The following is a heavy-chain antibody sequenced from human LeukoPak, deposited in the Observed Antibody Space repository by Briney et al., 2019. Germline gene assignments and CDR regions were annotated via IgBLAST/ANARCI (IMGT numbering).Heavy chain of an antibody. V-gene: IGHV4-59*01. CDR1: GGSISSYY. CDR3: ARSYYYDSRGAFDI. J-gene: IGHJ3*02. CDR2: IYYSGST. Sequence: SETLSLTCTVSGGSISSYYWSWIRQPPGKGLEWIGYIYYSGSTDYNPSLKSRVTISVDTSKNQFSLKLSSVTAADTAVYYCARSYYYDSRGAFDIWGQGTMVTVSS. D-gene: IGHD3-22*01.